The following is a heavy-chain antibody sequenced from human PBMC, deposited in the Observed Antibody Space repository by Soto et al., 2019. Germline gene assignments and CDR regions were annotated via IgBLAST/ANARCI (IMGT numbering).Heavy chain of an antibody. CDR2: IYYSGST. CDR3: AREGDDSSGYLDY. V-gene: IGHV4-31*03. CDR1: SGSLSSGRSY. J-gene: IGHJ4*02. Sequence: SETRSLTCTLSSGSLSSGRSYSILIRQHPGKGLEWIGYIYYSGSTYYNPSLKSRVTISVDTSKNQFSLKLSSVTAADTAVYYCAREGDDSSGYLDYWGQGTLVTVSS. D-gene: IGHD3-22*01.